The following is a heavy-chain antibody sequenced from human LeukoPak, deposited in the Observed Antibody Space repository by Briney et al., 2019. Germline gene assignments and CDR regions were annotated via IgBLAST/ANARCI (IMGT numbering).Heavy chain of an antibody. D-gene: IGHD6-19*01. Sequence: PGGSLRLSCAASGFTFSSYWMHWVRQAPGKGLVWVSRINTDGTSTTCADSVKGRFTISRDNAKNTLYLQINSLRAEDTAVYYCARGRAAVAGYYMDVWGKGTTVTVSS. V-gene: IGHV3-74*01. CDR3: ARGRAAVAGYYMDV. CDR1: GFTFSSYW. J-gene: IGHJ6*03. CDR2: INTDGTST.